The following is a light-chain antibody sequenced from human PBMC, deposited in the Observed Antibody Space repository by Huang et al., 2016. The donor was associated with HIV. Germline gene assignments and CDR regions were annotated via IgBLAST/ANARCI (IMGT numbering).Light chain of an antibody. CDR2: DAS. V-gene: IGKV3-11*01. CDR1: QNISKY. Sequence: TVLTQSPATLSLSPGERATLSCRASQNISKYLAWYQQKPGQDPRLLIYDASNRATGIPARFSGSVSVTDFTLTITSLEPEDFAVYYCQQRYSWPPLTFGGGTKVEIK. CDR3: QQRYSWPPLT. J-gene: IGKJ4*01.